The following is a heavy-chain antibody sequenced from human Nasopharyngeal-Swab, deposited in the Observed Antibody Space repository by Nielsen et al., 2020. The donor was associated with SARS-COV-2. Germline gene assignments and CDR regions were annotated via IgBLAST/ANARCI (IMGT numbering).Heavy chain of an antibody. CDR1: GYTFTSYA. CDR3: ARADGDYVHDY. J-gene: IGHJ4*02. Sequence: AAVKVSCKASGYTFTSYAMHWVRQAPGQRLEWMGWINAGNGNTKYSQKFQGRVTITRDTSASTAYMELSSLRSEDTAVYYCARADGDYVHDYWGQGTLVTVSS. CDR2: INAGNGNT. V-gene: IGHV1-3*01. D-gene: IGHD4-17*01.